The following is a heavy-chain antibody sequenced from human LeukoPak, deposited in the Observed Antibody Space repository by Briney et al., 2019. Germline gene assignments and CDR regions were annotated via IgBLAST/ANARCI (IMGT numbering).Heavy chain of an antibody. CDR1: GGTFSSYA. D-gene: IGHD2-15*01. Sequence: SVKVSCKASGGTFSSYAISWVRQAPGQGLEWMGGIIPIFGTANYAQKFQGRVTITADESTSTVYMELSSLRSEDTAVYYCAREGLRAATTDYWGQGTLVTVSS. J-gene: IGHJ4*02. CDR2: IIPIFGTA. V-gene: IGHV1-69*13. CDR3: AREGLRAATTDY.